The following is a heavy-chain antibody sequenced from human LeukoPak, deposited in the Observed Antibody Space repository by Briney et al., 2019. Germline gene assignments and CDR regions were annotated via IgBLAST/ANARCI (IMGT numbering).Heavy chain of an antibody. CDR2: IANTGGNT. D-gene: IGHD6-13*01. V-gene: IGHV3-23*01. CDR1: GFTFSSYG. CDR3: AKEGIGAAGRRCDC. J-gene: IGHJ4*02. Sequence: GGSLRLSCVASGFTFSSYGMNWVRQAPGKGLQWVSSIANTGGNTYNADSARGRFTISRDNSKNTLYLQMNSLRDEDTAVYYCAKEGIGAAGRRCDCWGQGTPVTVSS.